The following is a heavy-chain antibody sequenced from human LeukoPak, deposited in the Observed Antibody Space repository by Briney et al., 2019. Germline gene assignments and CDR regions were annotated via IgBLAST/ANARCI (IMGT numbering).Heavy chain of an antibody. CDR3: ARKGPVTIADY. CDR2: IHHSVGI. Sequence: SGTLSLTCAVSGGFISSGNWWGWFRQPPGKGLEWIGEIHHSVGINYNPSLKSRIAISMDKSKNHFSLDVTSMTAADTAMYYCARKGPVTIADYWGWGTLVTVSS. J-gene: IGHJ4*02. D-gene: IGHD4-11*01. CDR1: GGFISSGNW. V-gene: IGHV4-4*02.